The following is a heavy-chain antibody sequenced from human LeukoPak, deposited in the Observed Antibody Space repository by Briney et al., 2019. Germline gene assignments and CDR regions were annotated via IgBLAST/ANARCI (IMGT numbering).Heavy chain of an antibody. D-gene: IGHD2-21*02. Sequence: TGGSLRLSCAASGFTFSNFAMSWVRQTPGKGLEWVSTISGGGGTTYYADSVKGRFTISRDNSKDTLFLQMHSLRPGDTAVYYCVREDTPATANYWGQGTLVTISS. CDR3: VREDTPATANY. V-gene: IGHV3-23*01. J-gene: IGHJ4*02. CDR2: ISGGGGTT. CDR1: GFTFSNFA.